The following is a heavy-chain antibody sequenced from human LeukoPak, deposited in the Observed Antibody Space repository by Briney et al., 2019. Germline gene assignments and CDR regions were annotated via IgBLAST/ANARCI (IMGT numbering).Heavy chain of an antibody. D-gene: IGHD4-11*01. CDR3: ARGQGTVTTH. J-gene: IGHJ4*02. Sequence: SETLSLTCTVSGGSISSGGYYWSWIRQHSGKGLEWIGYIYYSGSTYYNPSLKSRVTISVDTSKNQFSLKLSSVTAADTAVYYCARGQGTVTTHWGQGTLVTVSS. CDR2: IYYSGST. CDR1: GGSISSGGYY. V-gene: IGHV4-31*03.